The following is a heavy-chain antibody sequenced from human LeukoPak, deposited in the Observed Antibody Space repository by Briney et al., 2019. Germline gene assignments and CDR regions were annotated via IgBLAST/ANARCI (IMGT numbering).Heavy chain of an antibody. Sequence: ASVKVSCKVSGYTLTELSMHWVRQAPGKGLEWMGGFDPEDGETIYAQKFQGRVTMTEDTSTDTAYMELSSLGSEDTAVYYCATSHTIFGVVFPYYYYYGMDVWGQGTTVTVSS. CDR1: GYTLTELS. CDR3: ATSHTIFGVVFPYYYYYGMDV. D-gene: IGHD3-3*01. J-gene: IGHJ6*02. CDR2: FDPEDGET. V-gene: IGHV1-24*01.